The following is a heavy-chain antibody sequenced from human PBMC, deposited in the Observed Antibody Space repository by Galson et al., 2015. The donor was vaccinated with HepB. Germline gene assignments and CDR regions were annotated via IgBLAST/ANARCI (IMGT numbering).Heavy chain of an antibody. J-gene: IGHJ4*02. V-gene: IGHV3-48*03. CDR1: GFTFSSYE. CDR3: ATLGYSSGWYYYFDY. D-gene: IGHD6-19*01. Sequence: SLRLSCAVTGFTFSSYEMNWVRQAPGQGLEWISYISSSGGTISYADSVKGRFTISRDNRKNSLYLQMNSLRAEDTAVYYCATLGYSSGWYYYFDYWGQGALVTVSS. CDR2: ISSSGGTI.